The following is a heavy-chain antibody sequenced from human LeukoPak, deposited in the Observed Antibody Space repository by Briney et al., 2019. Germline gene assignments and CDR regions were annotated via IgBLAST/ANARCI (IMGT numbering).Heavy chain of an antibody. CDR2: MNPNSGNT. Sequence: ASVKVSCKASEYTFTGYYMHWVRQSPGQGLEWMGWMNPNSGNTGYAQKFQGRVTMTRNTSISTAYMELSSLRSEDTAVYYCARVCSSTSCYYHWFDPWGQGTLVTVSS. CDR3: ARVCSSTSCYYHWFDP. CDR1: EYTFTGYY. D-gene: IGHD2-2*01. J-gene: IGHJ5*02. V-gene: IGHV1-8*02.